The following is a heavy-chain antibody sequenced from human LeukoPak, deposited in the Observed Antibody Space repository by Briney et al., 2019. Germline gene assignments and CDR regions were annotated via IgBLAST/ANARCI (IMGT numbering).Heavy chain of an antibody. Sequence: PGGSLRLSCAASGFTFSSYDMSWVRQARGEGREWVSGISDGATSTDYAHTVGGRLSHSRDNFKNTVSLQMSNLRAEGTATYYCAKGTDYCGSGGHFDLRGRRALLTVSS. V-gene: IGHV3-23*01. D-gene: IGHD3-10*01. CDR1: GFTFSSYD. CDR2: ISDGATST. J-gene: IGHJ4*02. CDR3: AKGTDYCGSGGHFDL.